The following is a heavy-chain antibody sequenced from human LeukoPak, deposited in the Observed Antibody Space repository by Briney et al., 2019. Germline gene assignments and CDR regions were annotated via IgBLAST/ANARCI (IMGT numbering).Heavy chain of an antibody. J-gene: IGHJ3*02. D-gene: IGHD1-26*01. CDR2: ITTSSSYI. V-gene: IGHV3-21*01. Sequence: GESLRLSCAASGFSFSTYNMNWVRQAPGKGLEWVSSITTSSSYIYYADSVKGRFTISGDNAKNTLYLQMNSLRADDTAVYYCTRSGRGGAFDIWGQGTMVTVSS. CDR1: GFSFSTYN. CDR3: TRSGRGGAFDI.